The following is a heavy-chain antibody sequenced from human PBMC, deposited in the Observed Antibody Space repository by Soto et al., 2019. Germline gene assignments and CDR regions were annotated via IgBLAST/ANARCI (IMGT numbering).Heavy chain of an antibody. J-gene: IGHJ4*01. CDR2: INHSGST. D-gene: IGHD6-6*01. Sequence: SETLSLTCTVYGGSFSGYYWRWIRQPPGKGLEWIGEINHSGSTNYNPSLTSRATISVHTSKNQFSLKLSSVTAADTGWYYCARSTIARRLYMYQFDSWDHGTLV. CDR3: ARSTIARRLYMYQFDS. V-gene: IGHV4-34*01. CDR1: GGSFSGYY.